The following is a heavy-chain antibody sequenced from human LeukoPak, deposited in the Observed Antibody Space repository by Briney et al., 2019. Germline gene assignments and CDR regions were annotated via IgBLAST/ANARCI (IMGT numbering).Heavy chain of an antibody. D-gene: IGHD7-27*01. V-gene: IGHV3-21*01. CDR2: ISSSSSYI. CDR1: GFTFSSYS. CDR3: ARDKAPANWATSSFDY. J-gene: IGHJ4*02. Sequence: GGSLRLSCAASGFTFSSYSMNWVRQAPGKGLEWVSSISSSSSYIYYADSVKGRFTISRDNAKNSLYLQMNSLRAEDTAVYYCARDKAPANWATSSFDYWGQGTLVTVSS.